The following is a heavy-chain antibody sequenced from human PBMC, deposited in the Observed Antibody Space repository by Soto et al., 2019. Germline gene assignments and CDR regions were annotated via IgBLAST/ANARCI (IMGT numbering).Heavy chain of an antibody. CDR3: ARTMTTSGWFDP. CDR1: GGPITSGGYS. D-gene: IGHD4-17*01. V-gene: IGHV4-30-2*01. Sequence: TLSLTCAVSGGPITSGGYSWSWIRQPPGKGLEGIGYIYHSGGTYYNPSLKSRVTLSIDRTKKQFSLKLKSVTAADTAVYFCARTMTTSGWFDPWGQGTLVTVSS. J-gene: IGHJ5*02. CDR2: IYHSGGT.